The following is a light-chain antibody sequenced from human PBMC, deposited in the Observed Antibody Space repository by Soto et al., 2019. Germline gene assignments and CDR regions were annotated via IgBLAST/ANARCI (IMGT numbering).Light chain of an antibody. V-gene: IGKV3-20*01. Sequence: EIVLTQSPGTLSLSPGERATLSCRASQSVSRSDLAWYQQKPGQAPRLLIYGASSRATGIPDRFSGSGSGTDFTLTISRMEPEDFAVYYCQQFSSTPSRTFGQGTKVDTK. J-gene: IGKJ1*01. CDR2: GAS. CDR3: QQFSSTPSRT. CDR1: QSVSRSD.